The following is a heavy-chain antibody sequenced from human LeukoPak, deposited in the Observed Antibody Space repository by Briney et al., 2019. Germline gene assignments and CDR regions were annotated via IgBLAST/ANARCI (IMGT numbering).Heavy chain of an antibody. J-gene: IGHJ4*02. CDR1: GFTFNYFS. Sequence: PGGSLRLSCAASGFTFNYFSMNWVRQAPGKGLEWLLYISNTGDTIYYADSVKGRFAIARDNAKDTLYLQMSGLRAEDTAVYYCARDQGYCGSTGCIRWHDYWGQGTLVTVSS. V-gene: IGHV3-48*01. D-gene: IGHD2-2*01. CDR2: ISNTGDTI. CDR3: ARDQGYCGSTGCIRWHDY.